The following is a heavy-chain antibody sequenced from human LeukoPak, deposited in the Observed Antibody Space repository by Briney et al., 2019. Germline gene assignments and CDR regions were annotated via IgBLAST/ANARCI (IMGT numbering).Heavy chain of an antibody. D-gene: IGHD1-26*01. V-gene: IGHV4-34*01. CDR1: GGSSSNYY. CDR3: ARPGYSGSYYFGFDP. CDR2: INHSGST. Sequence: PSETLSLTCVLYGGSSSNYYWSWIRQPPGKGLEWIGEINHSGSTNYNPSLKSRVTISVDTSKNQFSLKLSSVTAADTAVYYCARPGYSGSYYFGFDPWGQGTLVTVSS. J-gene: IGHJ5*02.